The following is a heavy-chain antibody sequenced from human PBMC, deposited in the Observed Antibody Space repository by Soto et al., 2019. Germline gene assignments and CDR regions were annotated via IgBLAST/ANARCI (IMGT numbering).Heavy chain of an antibody. Sequence: GGSLRLSCAASGFTFRSFTMNWVRQAPGKGLEWVSTVSSNSAYIYYTDALRGRFTISRDNAKNSLHLQMNSLRAEDTAVYYCTRDASRDSSARGWFDPWGPGTLVTVSS. J-gene: IGHJ5*02. D-gene: IGHD6-13*01. V-gene: IGHV3-21*01. CDR3: TRDASRDSSARGWFDP. CDR2: VSSNSAYI. CDR1: GFTFRSFT.